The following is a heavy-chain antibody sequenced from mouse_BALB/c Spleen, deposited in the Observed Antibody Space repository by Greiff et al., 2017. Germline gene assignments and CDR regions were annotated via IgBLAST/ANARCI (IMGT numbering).Heavy chain of an antibody. J-gene: IGHJ3*01. CDR2: IWAGGST. D-gene: IGHD2-4*01. CDR3: ARALYYDYAWFAY. V-gene: IGHV2-9*02. Sequence: VQLVESGPGLVAPSQSLSITCTVSGFSLTSYGVHWVRQPPGKGLEWLGVIWAGGSTNYNSALMSRLSISKDNSKSQVFLKMNSLQTDDTAMYYCARALYYDYAWFAYWGQGTLVTVSA. CDR1: GFSLTSYG.